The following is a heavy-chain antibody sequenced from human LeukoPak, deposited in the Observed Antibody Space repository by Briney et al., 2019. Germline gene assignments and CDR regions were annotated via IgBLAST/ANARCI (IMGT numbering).Heavy chain of an antibody. D-gene: IGHD3-16*02. V-gene: IGHV3-7*01. CDR1: GFTFSSYW. CDR3: ARDRQTYYDYVWGSYRRQNDAFDI. CDR2: IKQDGSEK. Sequence: GGSLRLSCAASGFTFSSYWMSWVRQAPGKGLEWVANIKQDGSEKYYVDSVKGRFTISRDNAKNSLYLQMNSLRAEDTAVYYCARDRQTYYDYVWGSYRRQNDAFDIWGQGTMVTVSS. J-gene: IGHJ3*02.